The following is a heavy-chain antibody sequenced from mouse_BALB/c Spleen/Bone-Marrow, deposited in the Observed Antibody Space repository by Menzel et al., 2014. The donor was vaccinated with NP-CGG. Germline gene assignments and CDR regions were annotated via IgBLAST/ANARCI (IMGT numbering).Heavy chain of an antibody. CDR1: GFNIKDTY. CDR2: IDPANDNT. V-gene: IGHV14-3*02. Sequence: EVMLVESGAGFVKPGASVKLSCTASGFNIKDTYMHWVKRRPEQGLEWIGRIDPANDNTKYDPKFQGKATITADTSSNTAYLQLSSLTSEDTAVYYCARADGYYAWFAYWGQGTLVTVSA. D-gene: IGHD2-3*01. CDR3: ARADGYYAWFAY. J-gene: IGHJ3*01.